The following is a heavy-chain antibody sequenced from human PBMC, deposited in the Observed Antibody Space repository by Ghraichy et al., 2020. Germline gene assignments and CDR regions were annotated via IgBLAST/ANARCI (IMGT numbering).Heavy chain of an antibody. CDR2: IYYSGST. CDR1: GGSISSSSYY. Sequence: SETLSLTCTVSGGSISSSSYYWGWIRQPPGKGLEWIGSIYYSGSTYYNPSLKSRVTISVDTSKNQFSLKLSSVTAADTAVYYCARESPTVVTNWGQGTLVTVSS. J-gene: IGHJ4*02. V-gene: IGHV4-39*07. D-gene: IGHD4-23*01. CDR3: ARESPTVVTN.